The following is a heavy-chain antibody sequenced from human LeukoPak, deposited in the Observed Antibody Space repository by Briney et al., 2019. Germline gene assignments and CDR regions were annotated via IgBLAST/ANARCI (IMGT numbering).Heavy chain of an antibody. Sequence: GRSLRLSCAASGFTFSSYSMNWVRQAPGKGLEWVSSISSSSSYIYYADSVRGRFTISRDNAKNSLYLQMNSLRAEDTAVYYCARSSPAITIFGVVMFDYWGQGTLVTVSS. CDR1: GFTFSSYS. V-gene: IGHV3-21*01. J-gene: IGHJ4*02. CDR2: ISSSSSYI. CDR3: ARSSPAITIFGVVMFDY. D-gene: IGHD3-3*01.